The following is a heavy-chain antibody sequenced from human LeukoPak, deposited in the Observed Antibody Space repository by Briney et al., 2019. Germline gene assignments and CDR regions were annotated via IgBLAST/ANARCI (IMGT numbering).Heavy chain of an antibody. CDR2: ISGSGGST. V-gene: IGHV3-23*01. D-gene: IGHD3-16*02. Sequence: GGSLRLSCAASGFTFSSYEMNWVRQAPGKGLEWVSAISGSGGSTYYADSVKGRFTISRDNSKNTLYLQMNSLRAEDTALYYCARDRGGIGYYMDVWGKGTTVTVSS. CDR3: ARDRGGIGYYMDV. CDR1: GFTFSSYE. J-gene: IGHJ6*03.